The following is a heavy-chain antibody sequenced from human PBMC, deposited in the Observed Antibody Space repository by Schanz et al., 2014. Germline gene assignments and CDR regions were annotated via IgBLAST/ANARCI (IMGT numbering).Heavy chain of an antibody. CDR1: GFTFSNYW. Sequence: EVQLLESGGALEQPGGSLRLSCAASGFTFSNYWIHWVRQAPGKGLVWVSRIDADGNSTSYADSVKGRFTISRDNAKNTLYLQLNSLRAEDTAVYYCARPLGPNYYYYGLDVWGQGTTVTVSS. CDR2: IDADGNST. CDR3: ARPLGPNYYYYGLDV. V-gene: IGHV3-74*02. J-gene: IGHJ6*02.